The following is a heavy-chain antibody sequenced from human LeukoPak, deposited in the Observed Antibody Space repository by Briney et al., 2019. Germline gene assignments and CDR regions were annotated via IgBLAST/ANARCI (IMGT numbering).Heavy chain of an antibody. CDR2: INQNGNT. CDR1: GYSISSGYY. Sequence: SETLSLTCTVSGYSISSGYYWSWIRQSPGKGLEWIGEINQNGNTNSNPSLKSRVTTSVDTSKNQSSLNLNSVTAADRAVYYCARGPRILPIAAASRLNYFDYYYMDVWANGATVTVSS. CDR3: ARGPRILPIAAASRLNYFDYYYMDV. V-gene: IGHV4-38-2*02. D-gene: IGHD6-13*01. J-gene: IGHJ6*03.